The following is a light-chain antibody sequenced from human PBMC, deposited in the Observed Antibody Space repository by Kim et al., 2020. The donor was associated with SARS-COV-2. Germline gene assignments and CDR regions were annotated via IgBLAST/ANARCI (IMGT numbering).Light chain of an antibody. Sequence: SPGHSVTIACTETSSSGGGYNYVSWYHQHPVKAPKLMIYDVSKRPSGVPDRFSGSKSGNTASLTISGLQAEDEADYYCCSYAGSWVFGGGTQLTVL. CDR1: SSSGGGYNY. J-gene: IGLJ3*02. CDR2: DVS. CDR3: CSYAGSWV. V-gene: IGLV2-11*01.